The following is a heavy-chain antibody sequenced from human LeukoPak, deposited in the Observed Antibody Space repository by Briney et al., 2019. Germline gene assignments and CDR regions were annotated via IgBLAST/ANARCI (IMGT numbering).Heavy chain of an antibody. CDR1: GYTFTGYY. CDR2: INPNSGGT. Sequence: ASVKFSCKASGYTFTGYYMHWVRQAPGQGLEWIGRINPNSGGTNYAQKFQGRVTMTRDASSTTAYTELSRLRSDETAVYYCAYDLVVVAATPVWGQGTLVTVSS. J-gene: IGHJ4*02. V-gene: IGHV1-2*06. CDR3: AYDLVVVAATPV. D-gene: IGHD2-15*01.